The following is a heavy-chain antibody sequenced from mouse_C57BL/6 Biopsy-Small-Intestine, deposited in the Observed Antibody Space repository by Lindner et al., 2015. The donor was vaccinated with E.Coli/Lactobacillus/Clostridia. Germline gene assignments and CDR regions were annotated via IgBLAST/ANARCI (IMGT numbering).Heavy chain of an antibody. CDR2: IYPGDGDT. Sequence: VQLQESGPELVKPGASVKISCKASGYAFSSSWMNWVKQRPGKGLEWIGRIYPGDGDTNYNGKFKGKATLTADKSSSTAYMQLSSLTSEDSAVYFCARSEVGFDYWGQGTTLTVSS. CDR3: ARSEVGFDY. J-gene: IGHJ2*01. CDR1: GYAFSSSW. D-gene: IGHD1-1*02. V-gene: IGHV1-82*01.